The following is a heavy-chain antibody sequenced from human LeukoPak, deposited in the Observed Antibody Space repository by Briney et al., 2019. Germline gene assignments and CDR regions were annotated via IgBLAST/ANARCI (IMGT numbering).Heavy chain of an antibody. CDR2: SYYSGNT. CDR1: GGSISGYY. Sequence: PSESLSLTCTVSGGSISGYYWSWIRLPPGKGLEGIGYSYYSGNTNYNPSLNSRVTISMDTSKNQFSLNLSSVTAADTAVYYCARGLTQYSGSYFGTYYYYYMDVWGKGTTVTVSS. D-gene: IGHD1-26*01. V-gene: IGHV4-59*01. J-gene: IGHJ6*03. CDR3: ARGLTQYSGSYFGTYYYYYMDV.